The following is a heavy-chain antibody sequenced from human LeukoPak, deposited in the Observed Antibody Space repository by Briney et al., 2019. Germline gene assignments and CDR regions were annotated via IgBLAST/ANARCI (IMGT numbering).Heavy chain of an antibody. V-gene: IGHV4-38-2*02. Sequence: SETLSLTCSVSGYSIRSGFYWGWIRQSPGKDLEWIANIYHSGITYYTPSLKSRVTISVDTSKNQFSLKLSSVTAADTAVYYCARSGRYQLLSWGQGTLVTVSS. J-gene: IGHJ5*02. CDR3: ARSGRYQLLS. CDR2: IYHSGIT. D-gene: IGHD2-2*01. CDR1: GYSIRSGFY.